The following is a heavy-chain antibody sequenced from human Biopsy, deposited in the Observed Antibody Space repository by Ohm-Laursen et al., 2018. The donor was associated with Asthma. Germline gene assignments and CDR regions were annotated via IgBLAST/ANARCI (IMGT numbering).Heavy chain of an antibody. CDR1: GGSMSSSSYY. V-gene: IGHV4-39*01. Sequence: SETLSLTCTVSGGSMSSSSYYWGWIRQPPGKGLEWMGSISYTGSAYHTPSLKSPVTISVDPSKNHFSLKLSSVTAADTAVYYCARHWDWGSFFDYWGQGTPVTVSS. CDR3: ARHWDWGSFFDY. J-gene: IGHJ4*02. D-gene: IGHD7-27*01. CDR2: ISYTGSA.